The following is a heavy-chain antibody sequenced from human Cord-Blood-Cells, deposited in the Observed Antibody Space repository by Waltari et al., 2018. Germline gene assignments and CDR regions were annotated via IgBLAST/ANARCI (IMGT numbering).Heavy chain of an antibody. J-gene: IGHJ2*01. CDR3: AGSSDYYDSSGYYWYFDL. Sequence: QLQLQESGPGLVKPSEPLSLTCTVSGGSISSSSYYWGRIRQPPGQGLEWIGSIYYSGSTYYNPSLKSRVTISVDTSKNQFSLKLSSVTAADTAVYYCAGSSDYYDSSGYYWYFDLWGRGTLVTVSS. CDR1: GGSISSSSYY. CDR2: IYYSGST. D-gene: IGHD3-22*01. V-gene: IGHV4-39*07.